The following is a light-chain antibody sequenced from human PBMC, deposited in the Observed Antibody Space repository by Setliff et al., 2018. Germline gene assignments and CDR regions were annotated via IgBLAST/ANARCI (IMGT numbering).Light chain of an antibody. CDR3: CSYAGSSTFEV. Sequence: QSALTQPASVSGSPGQSITISCTGTSSDVGSYNLVSWYQQHPGKAPKLMIYEVSKRPSGVSNRFSVSKSGNTASLTISGLQAEDEADYYCCSYAGSSTFEVFGGGTQLTVL. CDR1: SSDVGSYNL. V-gene: IGLV2-23*02. CDR2: EVS. J-gene: IGLJ3*02.